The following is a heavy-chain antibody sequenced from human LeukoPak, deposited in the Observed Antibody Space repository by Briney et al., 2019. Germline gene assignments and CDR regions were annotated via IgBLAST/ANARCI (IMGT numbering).Heavy chain of an antibody. CDR1: GGSFSGYY. CDR3: ARASNWNYVDAFDI. V-gene: IGHV4-34*01. CDR2: INHSGST. D-gene: IGHD1-7*01. Sequence: SETLSLTCAVYGGSFSGYYWSWIRHPPGKGLEWIGEINHSGSTNYHPSIKSRVTISVDTSKNQFSLKLSTVTAADTAVYYCARASNWNYVDAFDIWGQGTMVTVSS. J-gene: IGHJ3*02.